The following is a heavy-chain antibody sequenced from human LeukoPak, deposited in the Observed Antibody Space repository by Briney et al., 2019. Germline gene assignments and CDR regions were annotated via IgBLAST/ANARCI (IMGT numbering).Heavy chain of an antibody. J-gene: IGHJ6*02. CDR2: IYTSGNT. CDR3: ARMTTVTAHHYYYYGMDV. Sequence: SETLSLNCTVSGGSISSYYWSWIRQPAGKGLEWIGRIYTSGNTNYNPSLKSRVTMSVDTAKNQFSLKLSSVTAADTAVYYCARMTTVTAHHYYYYGMDVWGQGTTVTVCS. V-gene: IGHV4-4*07. D-gene: IGHD4-17*01. CDR1: GGSISSYY.